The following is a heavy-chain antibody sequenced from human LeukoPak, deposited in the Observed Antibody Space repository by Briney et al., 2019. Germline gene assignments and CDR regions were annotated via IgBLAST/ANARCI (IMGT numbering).Heavy chain of an antibody. V-gene: IGHV4-38-2*01. CDR1: GYSISSGYY. D-gene: IGHD6-13*01. CDR2: IYHSGST. CDR3: ARSMEVAAADDNWFDP. Sequence: ETSETLSLTCAVSGYSISSGYYWGWIRQPPGKGLEWIGSIYHSGSTYYNPSLKSRVTILVDTSKNQFSLKLSSVTAADTAVYYCARSMEVAAADDNWFDPWGQGTLVTVSS. J-gene: IGHJ5*02.